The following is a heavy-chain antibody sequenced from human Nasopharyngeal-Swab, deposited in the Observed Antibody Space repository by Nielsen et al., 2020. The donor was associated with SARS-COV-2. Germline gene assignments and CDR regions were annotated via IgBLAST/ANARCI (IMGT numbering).Heavy chain of an antibody. V-gene: IGHV4-34*01. J-gene: IGHJ5*02. D-gene: IGHD2-15*01. CDR3: ARGGYCSGGSCYPNWFDP. Sequence: GSLRLSCAVYGGSFSGYYWSWIRQPPGKGLEWIGEINHSGSTNYNPSLKSRVTISVDTSKNQFSLKLSSVTAADTAVYYCARGGYCSGGSCYPNWFDPWGQGTLVTVSS. CDR1: GGSFSGYY. CDR2: INHSGST.